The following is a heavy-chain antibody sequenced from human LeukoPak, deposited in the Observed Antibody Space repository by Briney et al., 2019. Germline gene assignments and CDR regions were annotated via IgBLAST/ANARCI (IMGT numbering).Heavy chain of an antibody. CDR3: ARDGRFPPEVLPRYFDS. CDR1: GGSISTSNYY. CDR2: IFYSGST. J-gene: IGHJ4*02. V-gene: IGHV4-39*07. D-gene: IGHD1-14*01. Sequence: PSETLSLTCTVSGGSISTSNYYWGWIRQPPGKGLEWIGNIFYSGSTYYNPSLKSRVTISIDTSKNQFSLKLSSVTAADTAVYYCARDGRFPPEVLPRYFDSWGQGTLVTVSS.